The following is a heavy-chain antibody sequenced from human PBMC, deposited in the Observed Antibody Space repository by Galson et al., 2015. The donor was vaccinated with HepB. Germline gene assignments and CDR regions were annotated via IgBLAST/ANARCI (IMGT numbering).Heavy chain of an antibody. CDR1: GFTFSSYS. V-gene: IGHV3-21*01. J-gene: IGHJ4*02. CDR2: ISSSSSYI. D-gene: IGHD3-22*01. CDR3: ASGPYYYDSSGYYYVSLDPTERGDNDY. Sequence: SLRLSCAASGFTFSSYSMNWVRQAPGKGLEWVSSISSSSSYIYYADSVKGRFTISRDNAKNSLYLQMNSLRAEDTAVYYCASGPYYYDSSGYYYVSLDPTERGDNDYWGQGTLVTVSS.